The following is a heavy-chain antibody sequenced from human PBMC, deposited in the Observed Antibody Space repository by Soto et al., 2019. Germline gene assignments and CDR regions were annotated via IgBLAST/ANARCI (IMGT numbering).Heavy chain of an antibody. D-gene: IGHD6-6*01. V-gene: IGHV4-31*03. CDR2: IYDSESA. CDR1: GESISSGGYY. Sequence: QVQLQESGPGLVKPSQTLSLTCSVSGESISSGGYYWSWIRHHPGKGLEWIGYIYDSESAYYNPSLMSRVTISMDTSKNHVAMRLSSVTAADTAVYYCARASSSSSAADYWGQGTLATVSS. J-gene: IGHJ4*02. CDR3: ARASSSSSAADY.